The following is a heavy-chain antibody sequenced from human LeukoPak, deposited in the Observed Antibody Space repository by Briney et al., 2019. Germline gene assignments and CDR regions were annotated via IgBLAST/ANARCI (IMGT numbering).Heavy chain of an antibody. Sequence: PGGSLRLSCAASGSTFSNDWMSWVRQAPGKGLEWVGNINQHGSETYYGDSLKGRFTISRDNSKNSLYLQMNSLRAEDTAVYYCARGLLWFGESSRRGQGTLVTVSS. CDR2: INQHGSET. CDR1: GSTFSNDW. CDR3: ARGLLWFGESSR. J-gene: IGHJ4*02. V-gene: IGHV3-7*01. D-gene: IGHD3-10*01.